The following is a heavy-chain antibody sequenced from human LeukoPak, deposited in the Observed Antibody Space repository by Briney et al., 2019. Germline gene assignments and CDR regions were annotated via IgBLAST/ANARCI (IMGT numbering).Heavy chain of an antibody. D-gene: IGHD1-26*01. CDR1: GGSISSYY. CDR2: IYYSGST. V-gene: IGHV4-59*08. J-gene: IGHJ5*02. Sequence: PSETLSLTCTVSGGSISSYYWSWIRQPPGKGLEWIGYIYYSGSTNYNPSLKSRVTISVDTSKNQFSLKLSSVTAADTAVYYCARGGTWIPSWFDPWGQGTLVTVSS. CDR3: ARGGTWIPSWFDP.